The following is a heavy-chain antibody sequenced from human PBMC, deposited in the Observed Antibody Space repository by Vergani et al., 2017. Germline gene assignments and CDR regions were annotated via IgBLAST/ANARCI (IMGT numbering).Heavy chain of an antibody. D-gene: IGHD4-17*01. CDR3: TRGYGDYGAD. V-gene: IGHV4-4*03. J-gene: IGHJ4*02. CDR2: IYHSGTT. Sequence: QMQLQESGPGLVKPPGTLSLTCAVSGGSVSSSSWWSWVRQPPGKGLEWIGEIYHSGTTNFNPSLKSRVTTSIDKSKNQFSLKLNSVTAADTAVYYCTRGYGDYGADWGQGILVTVSS. CDR1: GGSVSSSSW.